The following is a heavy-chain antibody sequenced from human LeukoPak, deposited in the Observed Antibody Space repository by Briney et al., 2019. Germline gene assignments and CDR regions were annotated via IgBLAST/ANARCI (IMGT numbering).Heavy chain of an antibody. J-gene: IGHJ4*02. Sequence: GESLKISCKGSGYSFTSYWIGWVRQMPGKGLEWMGIIYPGDSDTRYSPSFQGQVTISADKSNSTAYLQWSSLKASDTAMYYCARPLNAGGVMTTVSYWGQGTLVTVSS. D-gene: IGHD4-11*01. CDR1: GYSFTSYW. CDR2: IYPGDSDT. CDR3: ARPLNAGGVMTTVSY. V-gene: IGHV5-51*01.